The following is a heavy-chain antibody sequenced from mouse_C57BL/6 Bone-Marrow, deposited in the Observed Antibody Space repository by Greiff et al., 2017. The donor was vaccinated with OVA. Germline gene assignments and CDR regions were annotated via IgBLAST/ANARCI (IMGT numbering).Heavy chain of an antibody. CDR3: ARFSRDFDV. D-gene: IGHD1-1*01. CDR1: GYAFTNYL. V-gene: IGHV1-54*01. Sequence: QVQLQQPGAELVRPGTSVKVSCKASGYAFTNYLIEWVKQRPGQGLEWIGVINPGSGGTNYNEKFKGKATLTADKSSSTAYMQLSSLTSEDSAVYFCARFSRDFDVWGTGTTVTVSS. CDR2: INPGSGGT. J-gene: IGHJ1*03.